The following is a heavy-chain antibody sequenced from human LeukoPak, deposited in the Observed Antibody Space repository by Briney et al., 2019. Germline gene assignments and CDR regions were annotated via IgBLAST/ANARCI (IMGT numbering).Heavy chain of an antibody. CDR1: GYTFTDYY. Sequence: ASVKVSCKASGYTFTDYYMHWVQQAPGKGLEWMGRVDPEDGGTIYAEKFQGRVTITAGTSTDTAYMELSSLRSEDTAVYYCATGSDSSGWYDDYWGQGTLVTVSS. CDR3: ATGSDSSGWYDDY. J-gene: IGHJ4*02. CDR2: VDPEDGGT. V-gene: IGHV1-69-2*01. D-gene: IGHD6-19*01.